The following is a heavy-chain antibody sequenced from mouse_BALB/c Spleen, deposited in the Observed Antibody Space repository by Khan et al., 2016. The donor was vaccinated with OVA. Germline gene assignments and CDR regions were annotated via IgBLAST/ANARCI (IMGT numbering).Heavy chain of an antibody. J-gene: IGHJ4*01. CDR2: ISSGGNT. V-gene: IGHV5-6-5*01. Sequence: EVKLVESGGGLVKPGGSLKLSCAGSGFTFSNYAMSWVRLTPEKRLEWVASISSGGNTYYPDSVKGRFTISRDNARNILYLQMSSPRSEDTAMYNCARLVDYWGQGTSVTVSS. CDR1: GFTFSNYA. CDR3: ARLVDY.